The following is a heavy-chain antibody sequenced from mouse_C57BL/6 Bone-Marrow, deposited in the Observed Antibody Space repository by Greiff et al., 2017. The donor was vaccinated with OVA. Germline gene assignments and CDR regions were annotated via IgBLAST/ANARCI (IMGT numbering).Heavy chain of an antibody. CDR3: ARPYYGKVYWYFDV. CDR2: ILPSIGRT. CDR1: DSEVFPIAY. J-gene: IGHJ1*03. V-gene: IGHV15-2*01. D-gene: IGHD2-10*01. Sequence: VQLQQSGSELRSPGSSVKLSCKDFDSEVFPIAYMSWVRQKPGHGFEWIGGILPSIGRTIYGEKFEDKATLDADTLSNTAYLELNSLTSEDSAIYYCARPYYGKVYWYFDVWGTGTTVTVSS.